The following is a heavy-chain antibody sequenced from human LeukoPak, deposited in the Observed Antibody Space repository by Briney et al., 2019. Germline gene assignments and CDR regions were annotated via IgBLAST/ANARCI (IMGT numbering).Heavy chain of an antibody. Sequence: SETLSLTCTVFGYSISSGYYWGWIRQPPGKGLEWIGSIYHSGSTYYNPSLKSRVTISVKTSKTQFSLKLSSVTAADTAVYYCARLAVTELDYWGQGTLVTVSS. CDR2: IYHSGST. CDR3: ARLAVTELDY. V-gene: IGHV4-38-2*02. J-gene: IGHJ4*02. D-gene: IGHD4-17*01. CDR1: GYSISSGYY.